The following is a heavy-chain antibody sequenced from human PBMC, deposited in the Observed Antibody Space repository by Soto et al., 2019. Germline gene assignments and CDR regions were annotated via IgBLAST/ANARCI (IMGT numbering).Heavy chain of an antibody. V-gene: IGHV1-2*02. J-gene: IGHJ4*02. CDR3: ASAAVTGTAGLDF. CDR2: INPNSGGT. Sequence: GASVKVSCKAPADTFTSYYIHWVRQAPGHGLEWMGIINPNSGGTKSAEKFQGRVTMTRDTSISTAYMELSRLTSDDTAVYYCASAAVTGTAGLDFWGQGTQVTVSS. CDR1: ADTFTSYY. D-gene: IGHD6-19*01.